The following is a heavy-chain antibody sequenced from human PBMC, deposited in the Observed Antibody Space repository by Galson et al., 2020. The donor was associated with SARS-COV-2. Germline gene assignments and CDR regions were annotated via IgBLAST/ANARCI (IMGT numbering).Heavy chain of an antibody. CDR2: ISSSSSYI. CDR1: GFTFRSYS. CDR3: ARDQESRGLGFDY. Sequence: GGSLRLSCAASGFTFRSYSMNWVRQAPGKGLEWVSSISSSSSYIYYADSVKGRFTISRDNAKNSLYLQMNSLRAEDTAVYYCARDQESRGLGFDYWGQGTLVTVSS. D-gene: IGHD6-19*01. J-gene: IGHJ4*02. V-gene: IGHV3-21*01.